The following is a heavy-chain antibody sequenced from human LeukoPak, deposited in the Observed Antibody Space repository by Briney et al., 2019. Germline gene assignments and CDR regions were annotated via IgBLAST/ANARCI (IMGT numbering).Heavy chain of an antibody. Sequence: GGSLRLSCAASGFTFSDYSMNWVRQAPGKGLEWVSSISSSSSYIYYADSLKGRFTISRDNARNSLYLQMNSLRSEDTAVYYCASRGSYESDYFDYWGQGTLVTVSS. V-gene: IGHV3-21*04. J-gene: IGHJ4*02. D-gene: IGHD1-26*01. CDR2: ISSSSSYI. CDR3: ASRGSYESDYFDY. CDR1: GFTFSDYS.